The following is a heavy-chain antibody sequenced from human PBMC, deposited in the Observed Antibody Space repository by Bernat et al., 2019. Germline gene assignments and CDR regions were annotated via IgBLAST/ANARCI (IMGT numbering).Heavy chain of an antibody. D-gene: IGHD5-18*01. CDR3: ARESSDVDTGMAPLLDSMGFDP. CDR2: IWYDGSNK. V-gene: IGHV3-33*01. Sequence: QVQLVESGGGVVQPGRSLRLSCAASGFTFSSYGMHWVRQAPGKGLEWVAVIWYDGSNKYYADSVKGRFTISRDNSKNTLYLKMNSLRAEDTAVYYCARESSDVDTGMAPLLDSMGFDPWGQGTLVTVSS. J-gene: IGHJ5*02. CDR1: GFTFSSYG.